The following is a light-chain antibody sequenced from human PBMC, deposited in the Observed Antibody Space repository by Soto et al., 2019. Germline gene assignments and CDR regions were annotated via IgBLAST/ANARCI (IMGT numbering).Light chain of an antibody. Sequence: QSALTQPASVSGSPGQSITISCTGTSSDVGNYNLVSWYQQHPGKAPKLMIYEGSKRPSGVSNRFSGSKSDNTVSLTISGLQAEDEAHYYCCSYARGSTYVFGTGTKLTVL. CDR2: EGS. V-gene: IGLV2-23*01. CDR3: CSYARGSTYV. CDR1: SSDVGNYNL. J-gene: IGLJ1*01.